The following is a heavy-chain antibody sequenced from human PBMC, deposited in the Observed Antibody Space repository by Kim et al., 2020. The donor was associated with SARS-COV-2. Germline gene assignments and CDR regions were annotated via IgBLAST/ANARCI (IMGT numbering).Heavy chain of an antibody. D-gene: IGHD1-26*01. CDR2: ISYDGSNK. CDR1: GFTFSSYA. V-gene: IGHV3-30*04. Sequence: GGSLRLSCAASGFTFSSYAMHWVRQAPGKGLEWVAVISYDGSNKYYADSVKGRFTISRDNSKNTLYLQMNSLRAEDTAVYYCARVPSGRATEVRYYYGMDVWGQGTTVTVSS. CDR3: ARVPSGRATEVRYYYGMDV. J-gene: IGHJ6*02.